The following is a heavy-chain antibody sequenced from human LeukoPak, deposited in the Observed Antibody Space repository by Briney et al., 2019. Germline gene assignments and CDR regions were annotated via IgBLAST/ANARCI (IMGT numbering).Heavy chain of an antibody. J-gene: IGHJ2*01. Sequence: ASVKVSCKASGYTFTSYGISWVRQAPGQGLEWMGWISAYNGNTNYAQKLQGRVTMTTDTSTSTAYMELRSLRSDDTAVYYCASGANWGSFAGWFFDLWGRGTLVTVSS. CDR2: ISAYNGNT. D-gene: IGHD7-27*01. CDR1: GYTFTSYG. CDR3: ASGANWGSFAGWFFDL. V-gene: IGHV1-18*01.